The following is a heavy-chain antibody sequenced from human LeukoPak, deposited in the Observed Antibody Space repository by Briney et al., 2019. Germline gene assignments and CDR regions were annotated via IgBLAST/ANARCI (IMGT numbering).Heavy chain of an antibody. CDR1: GYTFTGYY. J-gene: IGHJ4*02. V-gene: IGHV1-18*04. D-gene: IGHD2-21*02. CDR2: ISAYNGNT. CDR3: VEVTATRFDY. Sequence: ASVKVSCKASGYTFTGYYMHWVRQAPGQGLEWMGWISAYNGNTNYAQKLQGRVTMTTDTSTSTAYMELRSLRSDDTAVYYCVEVTATRFDYWGQGTLVTVSS.